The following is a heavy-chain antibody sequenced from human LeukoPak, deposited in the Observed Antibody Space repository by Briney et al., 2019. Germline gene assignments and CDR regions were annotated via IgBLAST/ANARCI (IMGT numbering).Heavy chain of an antibody. V-gene: IGHV1-69*04. CDR3: ARDGGLVDTAMVNYYYYYGMDV. J-gene: IGHJ6*02. CDR2: IIPILGIA. Sequence: SVKVSCKASGYTFTSYDINWVRQATGQGLEWMGRIIPILGIANYAQKFQGRVTITADKSTSTAYMELSSLRSEDTAVYYCARDGGLVDTAMVNYYYYYGMDVWGQGTTVTVSS. CDR1: GYTFTSYD. D-gene: IGHD5-18*01.